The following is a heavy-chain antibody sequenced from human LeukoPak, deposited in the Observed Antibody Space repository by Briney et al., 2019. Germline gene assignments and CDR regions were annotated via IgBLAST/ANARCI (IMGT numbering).Heavy chain of an antibody. CDR2: IRYDGSNK. CDR1: GFTFSSYG. V-gene: IGHV3-30*02. D-gene: IGHD3-10*01. Sequence: PGGSLRLSCAASGFTFSSYGMHWVRQAPGKGLEWVAFIRYDGSNKYYADSVKGRFTISRDNSKNTLYLQMNSLRAEDTAVYYCANPIGAMVREWGQGTLVTVSS. J-gene: IGHJ4*02. CDR3: ANPIGAMVRE.